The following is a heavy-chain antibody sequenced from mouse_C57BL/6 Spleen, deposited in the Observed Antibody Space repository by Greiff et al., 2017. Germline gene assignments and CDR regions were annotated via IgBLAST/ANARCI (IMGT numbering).Heavy chain of an antibody. J-gene: IGHJ1*03. CDR3: ARGDYYGSSPVRFDV. V-gene: IGHV1-47*01. Sequence: QVQLQQSGAELVKPGASVKMSCKASGYTFTTYPIEWMKQNHGKSLEWIGNFHPYNDDTKYNEKFKGKATLTVEKSSSTVYLELSRLTSDDSAVYYCARGDYYGSSPVRFDVWGTGTTVTVSS. CDR1: GYTFTTYP. D-gene: IGHD1-1*01. CDR2: FHPYNDDT.